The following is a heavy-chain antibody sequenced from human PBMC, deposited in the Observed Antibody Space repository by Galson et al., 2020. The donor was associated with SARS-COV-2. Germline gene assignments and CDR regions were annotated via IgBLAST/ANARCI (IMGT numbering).Heavy chain of an antibody. D-gene: IGHD5-12*01. Sequence: SETLSLTCAVYGGSFSGYYWSWIRQPPGKGLEWIGEINHSGSTNYNPSLKSRVTISVDTSKNQFSLKLSSVTAADTAVYYCARVPSVGMATISFDYWGQGTLVTVSS. CDR3: ARVPSVGMATISFDY. J-gene: IGHJ4*02. CDR2: INHSGST. CDR1: GGSFSGYY. V-gene: IGHV4-34*01.